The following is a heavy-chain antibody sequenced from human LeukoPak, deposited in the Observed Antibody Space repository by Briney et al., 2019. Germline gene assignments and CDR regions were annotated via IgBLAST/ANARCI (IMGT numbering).Heavy chain of an antibody. D-gene: IGHD6-13*01. CDR1: GFTFSSYG. J-gene: IGHJ4*02. CDR2: ISYDGSNK. Sequence: GGSLRLSCAASGFTFSSYGMHWVRQAPGKGLEWVALISYDGSNKYYADSVKGRFTISRDNAKNSLYLQMNSLRDEDTAVYYCAIYRSIGAAGDLSDYWGQGTLVTVSS. V-gene: IGHV3-30*03. CDR3: AIYRSIGAAGDLSDY.